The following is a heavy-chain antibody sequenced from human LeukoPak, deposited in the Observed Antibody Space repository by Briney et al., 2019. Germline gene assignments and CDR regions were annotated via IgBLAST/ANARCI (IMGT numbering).Heavy chain of an antibody. D-gene: IGHD3-10*01. J-gene: IGHJ4*02. Sequence: GGSLRLSCAASGFTFSSYAMSWVRQAPGKGLEWVSVIYSGGSTYYADSVKGRFTISRDNSKNTLYLQMNSLRAEDTAVYYCAKDRAMVRGVTDTYYFDYWGQGTLVTVSS. CDR2: IYSGGST. CDR3: AKDRAMVRGVTDTYYFDY. CDR1: GFTFSSYA. V-gene: IGHV3-23*03.